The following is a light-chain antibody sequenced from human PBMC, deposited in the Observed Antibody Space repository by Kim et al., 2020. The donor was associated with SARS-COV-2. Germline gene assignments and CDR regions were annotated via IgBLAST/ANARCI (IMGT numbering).Light chain of an antibody. CDR1: HGISND. CDR3: QHYNSYPYT. Sequence: SAAVGDRVTITCRASHGISNDLVWFQQKPGKAPKSLISAASSLQSGVPSKFSGSGSGTEFTLTITSLQPEDFATYYCQHYNSYPYTFGQGTKLEI. CDR2: AAS. V-gene: IGKV1-16*02. J-gene: IGKJ2*01.